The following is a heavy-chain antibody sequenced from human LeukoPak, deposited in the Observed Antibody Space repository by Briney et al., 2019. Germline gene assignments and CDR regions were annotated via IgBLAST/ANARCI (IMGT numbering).Heavy chain of an antibody. J-gene: IGHJ4*02. V-gene: IGHV1-2*07. CDR3: ARDNDDGGKDY. CDR2: INPNSSGT. Sequence: EASVNVSCKASGYTFTGYYMHWLRQAPGQGLEWMGWINPNSSGTNYAHKFEGRVTMTRDTSISAAYMELSSLRSDDTAMYYCARDNDDGGKDYWGQGTLVTVS. CDR1: GYTFTGYY. D-gene: IGHD3-16*01.